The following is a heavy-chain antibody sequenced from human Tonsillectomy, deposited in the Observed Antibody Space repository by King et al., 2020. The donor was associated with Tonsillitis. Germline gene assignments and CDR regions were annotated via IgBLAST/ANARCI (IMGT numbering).Heavy chain of an antibody. CDR2: ISYDGSDK. J-gene: IGHJ4*02. V-gene: IGHV3-30-3*01. CDR1: RFTFSSYG. CDR3: ARDQSPGDSSGYLNY. D-gene: IGHD3-22*01. Sequence: VQLVESGGGVVQPGRSLRLSCAAFRFTFSSYGMHWVRQAPGKGLEWVAVISYDGSDKYYADSVKGRFTISRDNSKNSLYLQMHSLRPEDTAVYYCARDQSPGDSSGYLNYWGQGTLVTVSS.